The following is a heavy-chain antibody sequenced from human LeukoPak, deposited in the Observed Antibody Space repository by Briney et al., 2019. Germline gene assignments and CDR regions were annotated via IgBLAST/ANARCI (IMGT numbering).Heavy chain of an antibody. CDR2: IYYSGST. CDR3: ARVYYYDSSGYWVYYFDY. D-gene: IGHD3-22*01. CDR1: GGSISSYY. Sequence: PSETLSLTCTVSGGSISSYYWSWIRQPPGKGLEWIGYIYYSGSTNYNPSLKSRVTISVDTSKNQFSLKLSSVTAADTAAYYCARVYYYDSSGYWVYYFDYWGQGTLVTVSS. V-gene: IGHV4-59*01. J-gene: IGHJ4*02.